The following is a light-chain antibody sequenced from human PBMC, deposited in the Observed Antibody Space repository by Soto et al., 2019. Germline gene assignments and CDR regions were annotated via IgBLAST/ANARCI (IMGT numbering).Light chain of an antibody. CDR3: QRYNTYSRT. V-gene: IGKV1-5*03. CDR1: QSISTW. CDR2: EAS. J-gene: IGKJ1*01. Sequence: DIQMTQSPSTLSASLGDRVTITCRASQSISTWLAWYQQKPGKAPKLLIYEASSLQSGVPSRFSGRGSGTEFTLTISSLQPDDFATYYCQRYNTYSRTFGQGTKVEIK.